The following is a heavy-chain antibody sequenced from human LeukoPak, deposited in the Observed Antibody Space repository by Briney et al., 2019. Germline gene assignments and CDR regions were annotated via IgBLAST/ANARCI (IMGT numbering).Heavy chain of an antibody. Sequence: ASVKVSCKASGYTFTSYGISWVRQAPGQGLEWMGWISAYNGNTNYAQKLQGRVTMTTDTSTSTAYMELRSLRSDDTAVYYCARVSRVYISSWYDSYYFDYWGQGTLVTVSS. CDR1: GYTFTSYG. V-gene: IGHV1-18*01. J-gene: IGHJ4*02. D-gene: IGHD6-13*01. CDR2: ISAYNGNT. CDR3: ARVSRVYISSWYDSYYFDY.